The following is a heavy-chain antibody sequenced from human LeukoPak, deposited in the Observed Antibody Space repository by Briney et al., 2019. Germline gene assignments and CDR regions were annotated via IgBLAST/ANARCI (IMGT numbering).Heavy chain of an antibody. CDR1: GYSLTSYW. D-gene: IGHD6-19*01. CDR2: IYPGDSDT. Sequence: GGALKISCKGSGYSLTSYWIGLVRQMPGKGLEWMGVIYPGDSDTRYRPSFQGQVTISADKSISTAYLQWSRLKASDTAMYYCARQLAVADLDAFDIWGQGTMVTVSS. J-gene: IGHJ3*02. CDR3: ARQLAVADLDAFDI. V-gene: IGHV5-51*01.